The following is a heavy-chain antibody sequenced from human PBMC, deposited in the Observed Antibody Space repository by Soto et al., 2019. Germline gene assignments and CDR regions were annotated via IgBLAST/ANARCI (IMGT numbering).Heavy chain of an antibody. CDR3: AKGSVIVLVPAAMNYYYGMDV. J-gene: IGHJ6*02. CDR2: ISYDGSNK. D-gene: IGHD2-2*01. Sequence: QVQLVESGGGVVQPGRSLRLSCAASGFTFSSYGMHWFRQAPGKGLEWVAVISYDGSNKYYADSVKGRFTISRDNSKNTLYLGLNSVGPEDTSVYYCAKGSVIVLVPAAMNYYYGMDVWGQGTTVSVSS. V-gene: IGHV3-30*18. CDR1: GFTFSSYG.